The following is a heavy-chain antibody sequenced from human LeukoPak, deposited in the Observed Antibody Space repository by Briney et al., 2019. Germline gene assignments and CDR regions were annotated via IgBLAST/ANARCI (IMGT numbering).Heavy chain of an antibody. CDR3: ARGVGSVAGTTDY. V-gene: IGHV3-48*04. D-gene: IGHD6-19*01. CDR1: GFTFSSYW. J-gene: IGHJ4*02. CDR2: ITGSGSST. Sequence: GGSLRLSCAASGFTFSSYWMNWVRQAPGKGLEWVSYITGSGSSTDYTGSVKGRFTISRDSATSTLYLQMNSLRVEDTAVYYCARGVGSVAGTTDYWGQGVLVTVSS.